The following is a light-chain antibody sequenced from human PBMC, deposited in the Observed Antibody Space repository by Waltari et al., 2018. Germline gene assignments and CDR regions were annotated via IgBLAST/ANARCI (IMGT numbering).Light chain of an antibody. CDR1: QGVSSY. J-gene: IGKJ1*01. V-gene: IGKV3-11*01. Sequence: EIVLTQSPATLPLSPGERATPSCRASQGVSSYLAWYQKKTGQTHRLLIHDASNRATGIPARFSGSGSGTDFTLTISSLEPEDSAVYYCQHRISWPPWTFGQGTKVEIK. CDR2: DAS. CDR3: QHRISWPPWT.